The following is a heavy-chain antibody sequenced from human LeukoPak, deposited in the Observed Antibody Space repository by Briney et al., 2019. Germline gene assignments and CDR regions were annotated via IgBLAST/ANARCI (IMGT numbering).Heavy chain of an antibody. J-gene: IGHJ2*01. D-gene: IGHD1-7*01. CDR2: ISWNSGSI. Sequence: GRSLRLSCAASGFTFDDYAMHWVRQAPGKGLEWGSGISWNSGSIGYVDSVKGRFTISRDNAKNSLYLQMNSLRAEDTALYYCAKANWKYVSGYFDLWGRGTLVTVSS. V-gene: IGHV3-9*01. CDR1: GFTFDDYA. CDR3: AKANWKYVSGYFDL.